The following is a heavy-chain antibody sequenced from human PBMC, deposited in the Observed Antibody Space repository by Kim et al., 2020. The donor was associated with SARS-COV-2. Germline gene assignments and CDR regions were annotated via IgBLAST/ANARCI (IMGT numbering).Heavy chain of an antibody. J-gene: IGHJ5*02. Sequence: GGSLRLSCAASGFTFSSFAMSWVRQAPGKGLEWVSVIYSGGSSTYYADSVKGRFTISRDNSKNTLYLQMNSLRAEDTAVYYCAKEHPLDGYDGNWFDPWGQGTLVTVSS. CDR3: AKEHPLDGYDGNWFDP. V-gene: IGHV3-23*03. CDR1: GFTFSSFA. D-gene: IGHD5-12*01. CDR2: IYSGGSST.